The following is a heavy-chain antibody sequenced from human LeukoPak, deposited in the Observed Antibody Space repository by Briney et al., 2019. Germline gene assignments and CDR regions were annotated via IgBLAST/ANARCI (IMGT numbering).Heavy chain of an antibody. CDR2: IKQDGDEK. CDR1: GFTFSAYW. J-gene: IGHJ4*02. CDR3: ARAGYTYGTLYF. D-gene: IGHD5-18*01. V-gene: IGHV3-7*01. Sequence: PGGSLRLSCAASGFTFSAYWMSWARQAPGKGLEWVADIKQDGDEKNYVDSVKGRFTISRDNAKNSLYVQMNSLRAEDTAVYYCARAGYTYGTLYFWGQGTLVTVSS.